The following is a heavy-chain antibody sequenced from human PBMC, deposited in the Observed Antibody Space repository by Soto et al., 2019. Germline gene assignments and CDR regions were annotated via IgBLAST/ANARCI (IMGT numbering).Heavy chain of an antibody. CDR3: VREGVWGAPLVWGVVARDFDM. J-gene: IGHJ4*03. V-gene: IGHV1-18*01. CDR1: GYTFINYG. CDR2: ISTYNGQT. Sequence: QAQLVQSGAEVRKPGASVKVSCKTSGYTFINYGVSWVRQAPGQGLVWMGWISTYNGQTNVAQNFQGRVTLTSDASAKTVYMELMGLRADDTAMYYCVREGVWGAPLVWGVVARDFDMWGQGTPVTVSS. D-gene: IGHD3-16*01.